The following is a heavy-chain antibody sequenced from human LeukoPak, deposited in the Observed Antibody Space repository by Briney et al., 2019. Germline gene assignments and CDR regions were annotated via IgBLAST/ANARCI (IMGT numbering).Heavy chain of an antibody. J-gene: IGHJ4*02. CDR3: ARLGIITAAGSNDY. V-gene: IGHV3-11*01. CDR2: ISYSGDTI. CDR1: GFTFTTYT. D-gene: IGHD6-13*01. Sequence: GGSLRLSCAASGFTFTTYTMSWIRQAPGKGLEWVSYISYSGDTIYYADSVKGRFTVSRDNAKNSVYLEMNSLRVEDTAVYYCARLGIITAAGSNDYWGQGTLVTVSS.